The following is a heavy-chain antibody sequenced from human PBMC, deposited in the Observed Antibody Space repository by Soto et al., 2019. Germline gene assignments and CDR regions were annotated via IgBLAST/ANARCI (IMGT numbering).Heavy chain of an antibody. V-gene: IGHV3-33*01. CDR1: GFTFSSYG. J-gene: IGHJ4*02. Sequence: QVQLVESGGGVVQPGRSLRLSCAASGFTFSSYGMYWVRQAPGKGLEWVAVIWYDGSNKYYADSVKGRFTISRDNSKNTLYLQMNSLRAEDTAVYYCARDAASGGYNPYYFDYWGQGTLVTVSS. CDR2: IWYDGSNK. D-gene: IGHD2-15*01. CDR3: ARDAASGGYNPYYFDY.